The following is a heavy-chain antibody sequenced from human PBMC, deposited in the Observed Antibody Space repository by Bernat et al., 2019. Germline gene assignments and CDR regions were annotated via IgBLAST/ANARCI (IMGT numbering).Heavy chain of an antibody. Sequence: EEQVVESGGDLVQPGGSLRLSCVVSGLTFTNAWLTWGRQAPGKGLEWVGLIKSKSDGETIDYAAPVKGRFTISRDDSKNTLYLQMNSLKTEDTAVYYCTTFGGGCPWTWGQGTLVTVSS. D-gene: IGHD2-15*01. CDR3: TTFGGGCPWT. CDR2: IKSKSDGETI. V-gene: IGHV3-15*01. J-gene: IGHJ4*02. CDR1: GLTFTNAW.